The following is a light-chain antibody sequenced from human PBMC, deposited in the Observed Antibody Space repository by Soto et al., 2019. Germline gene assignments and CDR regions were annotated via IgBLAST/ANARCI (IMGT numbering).Light chain of an antibody. J-gene: IGKJ4*01. CDR3: QQYDNLPLT. CDR1: QGISSY. Sequence: DIQMTQSPSSLSAAVGDRVTITCRASQGISSYLNWYQQKPGKASKLLIYDASNLETGVPSRFSGSGSGTDFTFTISSLQPEDISTYYCQQYDNLPLTFGGGTKVQIK. CDR2: DAS. V-gene: IGKV1-33*01.